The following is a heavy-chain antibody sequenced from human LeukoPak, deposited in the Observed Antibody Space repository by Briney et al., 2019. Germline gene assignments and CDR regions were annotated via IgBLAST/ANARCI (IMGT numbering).Heavy chain of an antibody. Sequence: SETLSLTCTVSGVSISSSSYHWGWIRQPPGKGLEWIGSIYYSGSTYYSPSLKSRVTISVDTSKNQFSLKLSSVTAADTAVYYCARGMYGDYFFDYWGQGTLVTVSS. CDR1: GVSISSSSYH. J-gene: IGHJ4*02. CDR3: ARGMYGDYFFDY. D-gene: IGHD4-17*01. CDR2: IYYSGST. V-gene: IGHV4-39*01.